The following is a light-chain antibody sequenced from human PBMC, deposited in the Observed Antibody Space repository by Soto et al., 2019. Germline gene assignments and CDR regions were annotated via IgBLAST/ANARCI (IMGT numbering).Light chain of an antibody. J-gene: IGKJ5*01. CDR2: GAS. CDR1: QSISSY. V-gene: IGKV1-39*01. CDR3: QQSYTTPIT. Sequence: DIQMTQSPSSLSASVGDRITITCRASQSISSYLNWYQQKPGKAPKLLIYGASTFQSGVPSRFSGSGSGTEFTLTISSLQPEDFATYFCQQSYTTPITFGQGTRLEI.